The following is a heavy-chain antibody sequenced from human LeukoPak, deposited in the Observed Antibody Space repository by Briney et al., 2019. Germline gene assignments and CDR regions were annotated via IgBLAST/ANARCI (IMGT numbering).Heavy chain of an antibody. J-gene: IGHJ4*02. V-gene: IGHV4-4*02. CDR3: ARRLSNPGATIPDC. CDR2: IYHSGST. D-gene: IGHD5-24*01. Sequence: SETLSLTCAVSGGSISSNNWWSWVRPPPGKGLEWIGEIYHSGSTNYNPSLKSRVTISVDKSKNQFSLKLSSVTAADTAVYYCARRLSNPGATIPDCWGQGTLVTVSS. CDR1: GGSISSNNW.